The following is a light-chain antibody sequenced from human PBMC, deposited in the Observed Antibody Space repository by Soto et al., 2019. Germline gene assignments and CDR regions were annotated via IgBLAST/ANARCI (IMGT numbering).Light chain of an antibody. V-gene: IGLV2-11*01. J-gene: IGLJ2*01. CDR1: RSDVGGYNY. Sequence: QSVLTQPRSVSGSPGQSVTISCTRTRSDVGGYNYVSWYQQHPGKAPKLMIYDVSKRPSGVPDRFSGSKSGNTASLTIAGLQAEVEADYYCCSYAGSYTVVFGGGTKLTVL. CDR2: DVS. CDR3: CSYAGSYTVV.